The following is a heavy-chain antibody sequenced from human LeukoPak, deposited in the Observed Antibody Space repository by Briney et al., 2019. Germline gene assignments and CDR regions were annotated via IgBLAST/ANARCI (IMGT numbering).Heavy chain of an antibody. Sequence: HPGGSPRLSCAASGFTFSSYAMHWVRQAPGKGLEWVAVISYDGSNKYYADSVKGRFTISRDNSKNTLYLQMNSLRAEDTAVYYCARDRVGDGYNLGNWFDPWGQGTLVTVSS. D-gene: IGHD5-24*01. J-gene: IGHJ5*02. V-gene: IGHV3-30*01. CDR1: GFTFSSYA. CDR3: ARDRVGDGYNLGNWFDP. CDR2: ISYDGSNK.